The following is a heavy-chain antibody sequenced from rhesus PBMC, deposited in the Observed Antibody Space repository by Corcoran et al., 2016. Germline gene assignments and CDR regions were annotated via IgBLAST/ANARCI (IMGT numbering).Heavy chain of an antibody. CDR3: ARGGVVATAYFDY. CDR2: IGSSSGST. Sequence: QVQLQESGPGLVKPSETLSLTCAVSGYSISSGYGWSWIRQPPGKGLGWIGYIGSSSGSTKYNPSLKSRVTISQDPSKIQCSLKLGSVTAADTAVYYGARGGVVATAYFDYWGQGVLVTVSS. D-gene: IGHD2-21*01. V-gene: IGHV4-127*01. J-gene: IGHJ4*01. CDR1: GYSISSGYG.